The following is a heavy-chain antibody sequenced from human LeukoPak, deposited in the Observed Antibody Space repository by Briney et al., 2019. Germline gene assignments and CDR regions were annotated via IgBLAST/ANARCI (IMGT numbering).Heavy chain of an antibody. CDR3: ARPRDYGDYVAFDI. CDR1: GGTFSSYA. CDR2: IIPIFGTA. J-gene: IGHJ3*02. Sequence: SVKVSCKASGGTFSSYAISWVRQTPGQGLEWMGGIIPIFGTANYAQKFQGRVTITTDESTSTAYMELSSLRSEDTAVYYCARPRDYGDYVAFDIWGQGTMVTVSS. V-gene: IGHV1-69*05. D-gene: IGHD4-17*01.